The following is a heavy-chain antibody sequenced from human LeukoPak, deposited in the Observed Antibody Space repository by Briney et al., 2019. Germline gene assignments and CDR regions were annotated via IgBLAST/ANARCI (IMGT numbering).Heavy chain of an antibody. CDR2: IYYTGTT. V-gene: IGHV4-61*01. Sequence: PSETLSLTCTVSAGSVSNGNYYWSWLRQPPGKALEWIGYIYYTGTTYYIPSLEGRVTISVDTSKNQFSVKLKSVTAADTAVYYCARTPHLEGSYYGMDVWGQGTTVTVSS. D-gene: IGHD3-3*01. CDR3: ARTPHLEGSYYGMDV. J-gene: IGHJ6*02. CDR1: AGSVSNGNYY.